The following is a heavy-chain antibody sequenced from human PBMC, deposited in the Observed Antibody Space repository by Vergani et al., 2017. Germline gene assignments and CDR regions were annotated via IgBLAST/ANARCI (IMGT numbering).Heavy chain of an antibody. J-gene: IGHJ4*02. D-gene: IGHD3-9*01. CDR2: IYRTGRT. CDR1: GFYIDNGYY. V-gene: IGHV4-38-2*01. Sequence: QVQLQESGPGLVKPSETLSLTCAVSGFYIDNGYYWDWIRQPPGKGLEWIGSIYRTGRTHFNPSLKSRVTISVDTSNNHFSLRLNSLTAADTAVYYCARRSGIVYDIFSSTQYFFDFWGQGTLVTVSS. CDR3: ARRSGIVYDIFSSTQYFFDF.